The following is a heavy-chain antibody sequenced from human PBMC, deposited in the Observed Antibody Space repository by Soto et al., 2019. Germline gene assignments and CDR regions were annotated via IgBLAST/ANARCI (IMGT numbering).Heavy chain of an antibody. D-gene: IGHD5-12*01. CDR1: GFTFSRYA. Sequence: EVQLVESGGGLVQPGGSLRLSCAASGFTFSRYAMNWVRQAPGKGLEWVSYINHDSGTIYYADSVKGRFTISRDNANNLLSLQMNSLRAEDMAVYYCARDRGYTGYDFAYWGQGTLVTVSS. V-gene: IGHV3-48*01. J-gene: IGHJ4*02. CDR3: ARDRGYTGYDFAY. CDR2: INHDSGTI.